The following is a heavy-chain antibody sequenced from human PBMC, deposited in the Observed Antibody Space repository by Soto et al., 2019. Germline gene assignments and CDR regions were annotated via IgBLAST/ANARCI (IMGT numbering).Heavy chain of an antibody. CDR3: ARLYSDYVPFDY. D-gene: IGHD5-12*01. V-gene: IGHV3-74*01. CDR1: GFTFNNYW. J-gene: IGHJ4*02. CDR2: INGDGSST. Sequence: PGGSLRLSCAASGFTFNNYWMYWVRQAPGKGLVWVSRINGDGSSTNYADSVRGRFTVSRDNAKNTLHLQMNSLRAEDTAVYYCARLYSDYVPFDYWGQGTLVTVSS.